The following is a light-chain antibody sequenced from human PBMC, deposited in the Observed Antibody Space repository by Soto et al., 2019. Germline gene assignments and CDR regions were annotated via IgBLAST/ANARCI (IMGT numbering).Light chain of an antibody. CDR2: GAS. V-gene: IGKV1-39*01. CDR3: QQSYSTPRT. Sequence: DIQMTQSPSPLSASVGDRVTITCLASQTISTYLNWYQQKPGKAPKLLIYGASSLQSGVPSRFSGSGSGTDFTLTISSLQPEDFATYYCQQSYSTPRTFGQGTRLEI. J-gene: IGKJ5*01. CDR1: QTISTY.